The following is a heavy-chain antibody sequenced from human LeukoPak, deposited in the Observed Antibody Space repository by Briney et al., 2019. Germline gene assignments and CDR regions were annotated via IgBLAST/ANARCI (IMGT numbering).Heavy chain of an antibody. CDR3: ASGLLVRRVDVDIVATTFDY. CDR1: GYTFTSYY. J-gene: IGHJ4*02. D-gene: IGHD5-12*01. CDR2: INPSGGST. V-gene: IGHV1-46*01. Sequence: GASVKVSCKASGYTFTSYYMHWVRQAPGQGLEWMGIINPSGGSTTYAQKFQVRVTMTRDTSTSTVYMELSSLRSEDTAVYYCASGLLVRRVDVDIVATTFDYWGQGTLVTVSS.